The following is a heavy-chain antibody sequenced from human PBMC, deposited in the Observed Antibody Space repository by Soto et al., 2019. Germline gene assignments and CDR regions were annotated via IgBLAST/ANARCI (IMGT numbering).Heavy chain of an antibody. J-gene: IGHJ4*02. CDR3: SRTYRSGDYFLPLDY. V-gene: IGHV1-18*01. D-gene: IGHD3-10*01. CDR1: GYMFNTYG. CDR2: ISVYNGNI. Sequence: QVQLLQSGAEVKKPGASVKVSCKASGYMFNTYGITWVRQAPGQGLEWMGWISVYNGNIDYAQKFEGRGTMTIHTSTSTAYMERKSMTSAYTAVYYCSRTYRSGDYFLPLDYGGRGTPVRVSS.